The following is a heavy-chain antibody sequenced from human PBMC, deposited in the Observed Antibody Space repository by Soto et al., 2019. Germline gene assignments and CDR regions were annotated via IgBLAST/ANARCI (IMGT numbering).Heavy chain of an antibody. CDR3: AKLHCITNNCVPLDP. V-gene: IGHV4-39*01. CDR2: IYYSGST. Sequence: SDTLSLTCTVSGGSISETGYYWCWIRQPPGKGLEWIGNIYYSGSTDYNPSLKSRVTISVDTSKNQFSLKLSSVTAADTAVYYCAKLHCITNNCVPLDPWGQGTLVTVSS. D-gene: IGHD3-10*01. J-gene: IGHJ5*02. CDR1: GGSISETGYY.